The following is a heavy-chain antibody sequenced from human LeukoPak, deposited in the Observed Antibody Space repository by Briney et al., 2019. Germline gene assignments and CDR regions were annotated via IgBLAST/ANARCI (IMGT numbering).Heavy chain of an antibody. CDR3: ARAVLGRVWFDP. Sequence: SETLSLTCAVYGGSFSGYYWSWIRQPPGKGLEWIGEINHSGSTNYNPSLKSRVTISVDTSKNQFSLKLSSVTAADTAVYYCARAVLGRVWFDPWGQGTLVTVSS. CDR2: INHSGST. CDR1: GGSFSGYY. V-gene: IGHV4-34*01. D-gene: IGHD2/OR15-2a*01. J-gene: IGHJ5*02.